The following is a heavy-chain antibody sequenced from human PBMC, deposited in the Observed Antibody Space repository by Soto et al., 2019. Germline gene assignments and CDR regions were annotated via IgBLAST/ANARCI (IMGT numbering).Heavy chain of an antibody. D-gene: IGHD5-12*01. CDR2: IWYDGSNK. CDR3: ARDGGCRDGYTVGCNWFDP. CDR1: GFTFSSYG. J-gene: IGHJ5*02. V-gene: IGHV3-33*01. Sequence: GVSLRLSCAASGFTFSSYGMHWVRQAPGKGLEWVAVIWYDGSNKYYADSVKGRFTISRDNSKNTLYLQMNSLRAEDTAVYYCARDGGCRDGYTVGCNWFDPWGQGTLVNVSS.